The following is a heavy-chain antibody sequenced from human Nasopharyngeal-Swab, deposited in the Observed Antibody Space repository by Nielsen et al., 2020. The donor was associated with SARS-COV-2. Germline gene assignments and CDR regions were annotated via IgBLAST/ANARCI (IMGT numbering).Heavy chain of an antibody. D-gene: IGHD1-1*01. CDR2: IDPSDSYT. CDR1: GYSFTSYW. CDR3: ARPGYSAWYFEL. J-gene: IGHJ2*01. V-gene: IGHV5-10-1*01. Sequence: GESLKISCKGSGYSFTSYWISWVRQMPGKGLEWMGRIDPSDSYTNYSPSFQGHVTISADKSISTAYLQWSSLKASDTAMYYCARPGYSAWYFELWGRGTLVTVSS.